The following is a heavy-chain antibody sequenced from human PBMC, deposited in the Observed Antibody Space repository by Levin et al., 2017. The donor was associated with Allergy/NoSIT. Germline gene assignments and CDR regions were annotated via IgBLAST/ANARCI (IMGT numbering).Heavy chain of an antibody. CDR1: GFTFSNYA. D-gene: IGHD4-17*01. J-gene: IGHJ4*02. CDR3: ARDALYADYDRADYYFDS. CDR2: VSYDGSNK. V-gene: IGHV3-30-3*01. Sequence: GGSLRLSCAASGFTFSNYAMHWVRQAPGKGLEWVAFVSYDGSNKYYAASVKGRFTISRDNSKSTLYVQMNSLRVEDTAVYYCARDALYADYDRADYYFDSWGQGTLVTVSS.